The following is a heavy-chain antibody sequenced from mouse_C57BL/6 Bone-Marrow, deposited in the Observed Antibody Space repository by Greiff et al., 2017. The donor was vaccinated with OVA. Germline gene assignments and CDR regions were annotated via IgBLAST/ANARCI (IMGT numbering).Heavy chain of an antibody. Sequence: QVQLQQSGAELARPGASVKMSCKASGYTFTSYTMHWVKQRPGQGLEWIGYINPSSGYTKYNQKFKDKATLTADKSSSTAYMQLSSLTSEDSAVYYCARGGGTPYFDCWGEGTTLTVSS. CDR1: GYTFTSYT. D-gene: IGHD1-1*02. CDR3: ARGGGTPYFDC. J-gene: IGHJ2*01. V-gene: IGHV1-4*01. CDR2: INPSSGYT.